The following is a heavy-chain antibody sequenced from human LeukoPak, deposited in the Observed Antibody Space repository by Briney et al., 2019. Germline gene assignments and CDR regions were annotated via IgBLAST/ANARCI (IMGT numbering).Heavy chain of an antibody. D-gene: IGHD5-18*01. V-gene: IGHV4-4*09. Sequence: SETLSLTCAVSVASISNCYWSWIRQAPGKGLEWIGYISTSGSTNYNPSLKSRVSISLDTSNNRFSLNLNFVTAADTAVYFCASPRTSYRYTFDYWGPGALVTVSS. CDR2: ISTSGST. J-gene: IGHJ4*02. CDR1: VASISNCY. CDR3: ASPRTSYRYTFDY.